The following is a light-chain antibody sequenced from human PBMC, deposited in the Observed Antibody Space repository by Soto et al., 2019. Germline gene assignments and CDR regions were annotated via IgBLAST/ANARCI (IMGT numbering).Light chain of an antibody. CDR3: QQYGSSPWT. CDR1: QSVSSNY. V-gene: IGKV3-20*01. Sequence: VLAQSPAPLSLFPRERATLSCRASQSVSSNYLAWYQQKPGQAPRLLIYGASSRATGIPDRFSGSGSGTDFTLTISRLEPEDFAVYYCQQYGSSPWTFGQGTKVDIK. CDR2: GAS. J-gene: IGKJ1*01.